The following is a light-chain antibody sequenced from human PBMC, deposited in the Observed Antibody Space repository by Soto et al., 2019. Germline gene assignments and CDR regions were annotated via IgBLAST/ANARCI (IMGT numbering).Light chain of an antibody. CDR1: QSISVW. V-gene: IGKV1-5*03. CDR3: QHYNSYPIT. Sequence: DIQMTQSPSTLSASVGDGVTITCRASQSISVWLAWYQQKPGKAPKLLIYKASTLEGGVPSRYSGSGSGTEFTLTISSLQPDDFATYYCQHYNSYPITFGQGTRLEIK. J-gene: IGKJ5*01. CDR2: KAS.